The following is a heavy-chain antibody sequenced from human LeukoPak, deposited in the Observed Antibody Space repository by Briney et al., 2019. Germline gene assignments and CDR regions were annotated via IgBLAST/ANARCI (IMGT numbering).Heavy chain of an antibody. D-gene: IGHD5-18*01. CDR3: ARTIYSYGPFDY. V-gene: IGHV1-46*01. CDR1: GYTFTSYY. J-gene: IGHJ4*02. CDR2: INPSTGST. Sequence: ASVKVSCKASGYTFTSYYIFWVRQAPGQGLEWMGIINPSTGSTSYSQKFQGRVTMTRDMSTSTVYMELSNLRSEDTAVYYCARTIYSYGPFDYWGQGTLVTVSS.